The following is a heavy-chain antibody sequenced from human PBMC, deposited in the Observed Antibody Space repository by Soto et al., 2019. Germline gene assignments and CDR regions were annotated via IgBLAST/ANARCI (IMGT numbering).Heavy chain of an antibody. CDR1: GGTFSSYT. CDR2: IIPILGIA. Sequence: QVQLVQSGAEVKKPGSSVKVSCKASGGTFSSYTISWVRQAPGQGLEWMGRIIPILGIANYAQKFQGRVTITADKSTSTDYMELSSLRSEDTAVYYCARDRIAVAGGYYWGQGTLVTVST. J-gene: IGHJ4*02. CDR3: ARDRIAVAGGYY. D-gene: IGHD6-19*01. V-gene: IGHV1-69*08.